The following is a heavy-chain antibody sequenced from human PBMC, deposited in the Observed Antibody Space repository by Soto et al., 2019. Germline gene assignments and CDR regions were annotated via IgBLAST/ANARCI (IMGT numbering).Heavy chain of an antibody. CDR2: IYSGGNT. CDR1: GLTVSSNY. Sequence: LRLSCAAPGLTVSSNYMSWVRQAPGKGLEWVSVIYSGGNTYYADSVKGRFTISRDNSKNTLFLQMNSLRAEDTAVYYCARGLYDYVWGSYAQFDYWGQGTLVTVSS. V-gene: IGHV3-53*01. CDR3: ARGLYDYVWGSYAQFDY. J-gene: IGHJ4*02. D-gene: IGHD3-16*01.